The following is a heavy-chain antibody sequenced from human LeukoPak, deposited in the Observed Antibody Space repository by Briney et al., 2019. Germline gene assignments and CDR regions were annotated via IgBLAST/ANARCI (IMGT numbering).Heavy chain of an antibody. CDR2: INLNSGGT. J-gene: IGHJ4*02. D-gene: IGHD3-10*01. Sequence: ASVKVSCKASGYTFTGYYMHWVRQAPGQGLEWMGWINLNSGGTNYAQKFQGRVTMTRDTSISTAYMELSRLRSDDTAVYYCARDSRYYYGSGSYGYWGQGTLVTVSS. V-gene: IGHV1-2*02. CDR3: ARDSRYYYGSGSYGY. CDR1: GYTFTGYY.